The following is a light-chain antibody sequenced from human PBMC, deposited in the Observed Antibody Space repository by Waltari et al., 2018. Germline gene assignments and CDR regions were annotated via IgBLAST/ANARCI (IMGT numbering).Light chain of an antibody. Sequence: DIVLTQPPRTLSLSPGERATLSCRASQSVTSSLAWYQHKPGQAPRLLIYGAFSRATGLADRFGGSGSGTDFILTISRVEPEDFAIYYCQQYGTSPLSFGGGTKVEMK. J-gene: IGKJ4*01. CDR2: GAF. CDR3: QQYGTSPLS. V-gene: IGKV3-20*01. CDR1: QSVTSS.